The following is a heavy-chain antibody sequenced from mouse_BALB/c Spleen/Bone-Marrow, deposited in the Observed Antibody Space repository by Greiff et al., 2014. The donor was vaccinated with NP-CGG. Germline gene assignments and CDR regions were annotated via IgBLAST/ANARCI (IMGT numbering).Heavy chain of an antibody. V-gene: IGHV1-18*01. D-gene: IGHD2-3*01. Sequence: DVHLVESGPELVKPGASVKISCKTSGYTFTEYTMHWVKQSHGKSLEWIGGINPNNGGTSYNQKFKGKATLTVDKSSSTAYMELRSLTSEDSAVHYCARWKDGYYSWFAYWGQGTLVTVSA. CDR2: INPNNGGT. J-gene: IGHJ3*01. CDR3: ARWKDGYYSWFAY. CDR1: GYTFTEYT.